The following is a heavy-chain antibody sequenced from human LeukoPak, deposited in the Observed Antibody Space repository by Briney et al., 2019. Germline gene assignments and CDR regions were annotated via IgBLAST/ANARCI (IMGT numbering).Heavy chain of an antibody. CDR2: ISAYNGNT. J-gene: IGHJ3*02. CDR1: GYTFTSYG. D-gene: IGHD2-21*02. V-gene: IGHV1-18*01. Sequence: ASVKVSCKASGYTFTSYGVSWVRQAPGQGLEWMGWISAYNGNTNYAQKLQGRVTMTTDTSTSTAYMELRSLRSDDTAVYYCARGSLAPPVVTRGTDDAFDIWGQGTMVTVSS. CDR3: ARGSLAPPVVTRGTDDAFDI.